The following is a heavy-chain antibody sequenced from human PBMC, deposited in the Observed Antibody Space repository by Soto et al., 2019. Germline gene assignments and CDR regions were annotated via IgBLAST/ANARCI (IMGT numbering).Heavy chain of an antibody. CDR3: AKLVGSHQYYFDY. CDR1: GYTFTSYG. CDR2: ISAYNGNT. V-gene: IGHV1-18*01. Sequence: QVQLVQSGAEVKKPGASVKVSCKASGYTFTSYGISWVRQAPGQGLEWMGWISAYNGNTNYAQKLQGRVTMTTDTSKSTDYMELRSLRSDDTAVYYCAKLVGSHQYYFDYWGQGTLVTVSS. J-gene: IGHJ4*02. D-gene: IGHD1-26*01.